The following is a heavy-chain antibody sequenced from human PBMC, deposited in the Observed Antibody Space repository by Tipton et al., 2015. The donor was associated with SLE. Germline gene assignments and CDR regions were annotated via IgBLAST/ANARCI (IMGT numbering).Heavy chain of an antibody. D-gene: IGHD3-3*01. CDR3: AREMGTSGLDY. CDR2: IGGSGYIT. CDR1: GFTFNNAW. V-gene: IGHV3-23*01. Sequence: SLRLSCAASGFTFNNAWMHWVRQAPGKGLEWVSVIGGSGYITYYADSVKGRFTISRDNSKNTLYLQMSSLSADDTALYYCAREMGTSGLDYWGRETQVPVSS. J-gene: IGHJ4*02.